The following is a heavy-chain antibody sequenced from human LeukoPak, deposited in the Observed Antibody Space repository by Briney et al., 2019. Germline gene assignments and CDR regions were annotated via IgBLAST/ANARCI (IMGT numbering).Heavy chain of an antibody. CDR2: ISSSGDT. D-gene: IGHD1-26*01. CDR1: GFTFSSYA. Sequence: GGSLRLSCAASGFTFSSYAMSWVRQAPGKGLEWVSAISSSGDTYYAGSVKGRFTISRDNSKNTLYLQMNSLRAEDTAGYYCAKDAVGATAYYFDYWGQGTLVTVSS. J-gene: IGHJ4*02. V-gene: IGHV3-23*01. CDR3: AKDAVGATAYYFDY.